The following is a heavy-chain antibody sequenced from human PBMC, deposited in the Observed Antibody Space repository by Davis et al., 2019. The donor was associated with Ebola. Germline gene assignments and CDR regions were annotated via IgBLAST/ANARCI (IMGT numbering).Heavy chain of an antibody. V-gene: IGHV3-53*01. CDR2: IYSGGSGSST. CDR3: AKDRVATTLYYYYYMDV. J-gene: IGHJ6*03. CDR1: GFTVSSNY. Sequence: LSLTCAASGFTVSSNYMSWVRQAPGKGLEWVSVIYSGGSGSSTYYADSVKGRFTISRDNSKNTLYLQMNSLRAEDTAEYYCAKDRVATTLYYYYYMDVWGKGTTVTVSS. D-gene: IGHD5-12*01.